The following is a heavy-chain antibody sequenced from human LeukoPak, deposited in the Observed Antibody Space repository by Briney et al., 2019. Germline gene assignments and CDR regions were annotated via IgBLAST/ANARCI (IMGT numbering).Heavy chain of an antibody. J-gene: IGHJ4*02. Sequence: GESLKISCKGSGYRFTSYWIGWVRQMPGKDLEWMGIIYPGDSETRYSPSFQGQVTISADKSISTAYLQWSSLKASDTAVYYCARLYGDYPTGPFDYWGQGTLVTVSS. CDR1: GYRFTSYW. CDR3: ARLYGDYPTGPFDY. V-gene: IGHV5-51*01. D-gene: IGHD4-17*01. CDR2: IYPGDSET.